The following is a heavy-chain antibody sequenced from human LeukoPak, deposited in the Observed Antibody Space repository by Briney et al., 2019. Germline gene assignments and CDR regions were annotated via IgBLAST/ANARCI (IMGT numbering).Heavy chain of an antibody. CDR3: ASSSGYSSSDSFDY. V-gene: IGHV4-30-4*01. Sequence: SQTLSLTCTVSGGSISSGDYYWSWIRQPPGKGLEWIGYIYYSGSTYYNPSLKSRVTISVDTSKNQFSLKLGSVTAADTAVYYCASSSGYSSSDSFDYWGQGTLVTVSS. CDR1: GGSISSGDYY. D-gene: IGHD6-6*01. CDR2: IYYSGST. J-gene: IGHJ4*02.